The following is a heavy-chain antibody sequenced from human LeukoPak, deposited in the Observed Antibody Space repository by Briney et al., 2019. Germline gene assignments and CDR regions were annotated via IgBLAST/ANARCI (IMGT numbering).Heavy chain of an antibody. CDR2: TKQDASEK. Sequence: SGGSLRISCGASGFTFCDYWMSWGPQAPGEGLEWVATTKQDASEKYYVDSVKGRFTISRDNVKNSLFFQMNSLRAEDTAVYYCACSGRGPFDAWGQGTMVTVSS. V-gene: IGHV3-7*01. CDR1: GFTFCDYW. CDR3: ACSGRGPFDA. D-gene: IGHD6-19*01. J-gene: IGHJ3*01.